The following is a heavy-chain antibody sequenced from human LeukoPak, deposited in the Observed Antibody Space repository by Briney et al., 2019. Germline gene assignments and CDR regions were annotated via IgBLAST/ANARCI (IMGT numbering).Heavy chain of an antibody. Sequence: GESLKISCKGSGYSFTSYWIGWVRQMPGKGLEWMRIIYPGDSDTRYSPSFQGQVTISADKSISTAYLQWSSLKASDTAMYYCARGRVRFLEWLLSYYFDYWGQGTLVTVSS. D-gene: IGHD3-3*01. CDR3: ARGRVRFLEWLLSYYFDY. CDR2: IYPGDSDT. J-gene: IGHJ4*02. CDR1: GYSFTSYW. V-gene: IGHV5-51*01.